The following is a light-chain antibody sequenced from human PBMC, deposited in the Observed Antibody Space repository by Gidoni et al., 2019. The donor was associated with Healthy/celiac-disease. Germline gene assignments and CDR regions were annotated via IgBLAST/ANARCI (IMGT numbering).Light chain of an antibody. CDR3: QSYDSSLSPYVV. J-gene: IGLJ2*01. CDR2: GNS. V-gene: IGLV1-40*01. Sequence: QSVLTQPPSVSGAPGQRVTISCTGSSSNIVAGYDVHWYQQLPGTAPKLLIYGNSNRPSGVPDRFSGSKSGTSASLAITGLQAEDEADYYCQSYDSSLSPYVVFGGGTKLTVL. CDR1: SSNIVAGYD.